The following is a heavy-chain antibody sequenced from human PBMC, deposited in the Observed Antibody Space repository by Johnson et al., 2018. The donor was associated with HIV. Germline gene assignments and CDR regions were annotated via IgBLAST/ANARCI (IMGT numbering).Heavy chain of an antibody. CDR1: GVTVSSNY. V-gene: IGHV3-66*01. J-gene: IGHJ3*02. Sequence: VQLMESGGGVVQPGGSLRLSCAASGVTVSSNYMTWVRQAPGKGLEWVSVIFSAGSTHYADSVKGRFTISRDYSKNTLYLQMNSLRGEDTAVYYCATDRGGSYDAFHIWGQGTMVTVSS. CDR2: IFSAGST. D-gene: IGHD1-26*01. CDR3: ATDRGGSYDAFHI.